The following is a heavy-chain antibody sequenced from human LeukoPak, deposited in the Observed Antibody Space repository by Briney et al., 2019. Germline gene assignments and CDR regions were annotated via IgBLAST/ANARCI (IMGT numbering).Heavy chain of an antibody. Sequence: SVKVSCKASGGTFSSYAISWVRQAPGQGLEWMGGIIPIFGTANYAQKFQGRVTITADESTSTAYMDPSSLRSEDTAVYYCARLTIGDYGDRESGFDYWGQGTLVTVSS. D-gene: IGHD4-17*01. CDR3: ARLTIGDYGDRESGFDY. CDR1: GGTFSSYA. CDR2: IIPIFGTA. J-gene: IGHJ4*02. V-gene: IGHV1-69*13.